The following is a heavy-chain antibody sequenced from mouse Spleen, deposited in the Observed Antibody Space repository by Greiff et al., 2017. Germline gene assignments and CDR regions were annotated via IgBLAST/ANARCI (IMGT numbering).Heavy chain of an antibody. CDR1: GSAFSSSW. Sequence: QVPLQQSGPELVKPGASVKISCKASGSAFSSSWMTWVKHRPGKGLEWIGRIYPGDGASNYNGKFKGKATLTADKSSSTAYMQLSSLTSEDSAVYFCARRDTTVVGPLDDWGQGTTLTVSS. V-gene: IGHV1-82*01. J-gene: IGHJ2*01. CDR3: ARRDTTVVGPLDD. D-gene: IGHD1-1*01. CDR2: IYPGDGAS.